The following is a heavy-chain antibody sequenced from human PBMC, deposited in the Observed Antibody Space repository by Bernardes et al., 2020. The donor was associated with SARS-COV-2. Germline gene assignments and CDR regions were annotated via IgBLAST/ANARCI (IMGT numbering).Heavy chain of an antibody. D-gene: IGHD5-12*01. CDR1: GFTFDDYA. J-gene: IGHJ4*02. CDR2: ISWNSGSI. V-gene: IGHV3-9*01. Sequence: GGSLRLSCAASGFTFDDYAMHWVRQAPGKGLEWVSGISWNSGSIGYADSVKGRFTISRDNAKNSLYLQMNSLRAEDTALYYCAKIDVDIDYWGQGTLVTVSS. CDR3: AKIDVDIDY.